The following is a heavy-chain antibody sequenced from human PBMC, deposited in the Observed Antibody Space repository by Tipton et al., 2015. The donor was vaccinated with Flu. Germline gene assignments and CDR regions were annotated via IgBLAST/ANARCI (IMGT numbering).Heavy chain of an antibody. CDR3: VRTKDGYTLSNFVY. J-gene: IGHJ4*02. Sequence: TLSLTCTVSGASLRSSSYYWGWIRQPQGKGLEWIGSFYYDVGTYYNPSLNSRFTISVDESKNQFSLRLTSVTAADTAVYYCVRTKDGYTLSNFVYWGQGTLVTLSP. V-gene: IGHV4-39*07. CDR2: FYYDVGT. D-gene: IGHD5-24*01. CDR1: GASLRSSSYY.